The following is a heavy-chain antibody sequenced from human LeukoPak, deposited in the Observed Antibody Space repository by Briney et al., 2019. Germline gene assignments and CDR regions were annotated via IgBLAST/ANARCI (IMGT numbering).Heavy chain of an antibody. CDR1: GYAITSGGFS. V-gene: IGHV4-30-2*01. J-gene: IGHJ5*01. CDR3: ARSRQASGLFNS. D-gene: IGHD3-10*01. Sequence: PPQTLSLTCTVSGYAITSGGFSWNWIRQPPGKGLEWIGCIYDRGPAYYNPSLKSRFTISVDRPKNQFFLNVTSLTAADTAVYYCARSRQASGLFNSWGQGTLDVVSS. CDR2: IYDRGPA.